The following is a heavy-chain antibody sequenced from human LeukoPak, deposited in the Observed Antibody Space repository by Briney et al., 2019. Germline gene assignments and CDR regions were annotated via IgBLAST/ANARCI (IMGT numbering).Heavy chain of an antibody. CDR1: GYTFTNYN. J-gene: IGHJ4*02. D-gene: IGHD2-15*01. CDR3: AREDRPTCFDY. V-gene: IGHV1-8*01. CDR2: MNPNSGNT. Sequence: GASVKVSCKASGYTFTNYNIDWVRQATGQGPEWMGWMNPNSGNTGYAQEFQGRVTMTRDTSISTAYMELSSLRSEDTAVYYCAREDRPTCFDYWGQGTLVTVSS.